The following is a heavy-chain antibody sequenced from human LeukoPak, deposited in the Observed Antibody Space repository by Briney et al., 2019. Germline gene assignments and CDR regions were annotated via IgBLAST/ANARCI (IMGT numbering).Heavy chain of an antibody. CDR3: ARDGLYYGSGSFYSNWFDP. CDR2: INPNSGGT. J-gene: IGHJ5*02. CDR1: GYTFTGYY. D-gene: IGHD3-10*01. V-gene: IGHV1-2*02. Sequence: RASVKVSCKASGYTFTGYYMHWVRQAPGQGLEWMGWINPNSGGTNYAQKFQGRVTMTRDTSISTAYMELSRLRSDDTAVYYCARDGLYYGSGSFYSNWFDPWGQGTLVTVSS.